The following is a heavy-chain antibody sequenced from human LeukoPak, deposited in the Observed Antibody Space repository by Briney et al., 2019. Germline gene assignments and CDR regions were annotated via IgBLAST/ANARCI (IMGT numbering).Heavy chain of an antibody. Sequence: ASVKVSCKASGYTFTGYYMHWVRQAPGQGLEWMGWINPNSGGTNYAQKFQGRVTMTRDTSISTAYMELSRLRSDDTAVYYCARRKGGAARPPPTYYFDYWGQGTLVTVSS. J-gene: IGHJ4*02. CDR2: INPNSGGT. D-gene: IGHD6-6*01. CDR1: GYTFTGYY. CDR3: ARRKGGAARPPPTYYFDY. V-gene: IGHV1-2*02.